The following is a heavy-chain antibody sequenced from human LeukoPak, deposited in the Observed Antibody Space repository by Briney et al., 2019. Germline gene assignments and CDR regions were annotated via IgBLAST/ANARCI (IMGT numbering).Heavy chain of an antibody. D-gene: IGHD1-14*01. CDR2: IYSGGST. J-gene: IGHJ4*02. Sequence: TGGSLRLSCAASGFTVSSNYMSWVRQAPGKGLEWVSVIYSGGSTYYADSVKGRFTISRDNSKNTLYLQMNSLRAEDTAVYYCAREKFFAELTYWGQETLVTVSS. CDR1: GFTVSSNY. CDR3: AREKFFAELTY. V-gene: IGHV3-53*01.